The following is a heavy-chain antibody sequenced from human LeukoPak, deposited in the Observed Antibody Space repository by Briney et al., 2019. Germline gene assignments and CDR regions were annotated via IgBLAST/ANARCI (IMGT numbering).Heavy chain of an antibody. V-gene: IGHV4-38-2*01. J-gene: IGHJ4*02. CDR2: IYHSGST. CDR1: GYSISSGYY. D-gene: IGHD5-18*01. Sequence: SETLSLTCAVSGYSISSGYYWGWIRQPPGEGLEWIGSIYHSGSTYYNPSLKMRVTISVDTSKNQFSLKLSSVTAADTAVYYCARLRIVTATEDYWGQGTLVTVSS. CDR3: ARLRIVTATEDY.